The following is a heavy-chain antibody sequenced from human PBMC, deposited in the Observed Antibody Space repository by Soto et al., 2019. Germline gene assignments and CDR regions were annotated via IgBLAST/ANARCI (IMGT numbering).Heavy chain of an antibody. Sequence: ASVKVSCKASGYIFTDYYMHWVRQAPGQELGWMGRINPNSGGTNYAQKFQGRVTMTRDTSISTAYTELSSLRSEDTATYYCAREMRGYRSGNDAFDIWGKWPMGT. CDR3: AREMRGYRSGNDAFDI. CDR1: GYIFTDYY. D-gene: IGHD5-18*01. J-gene: IGHJ3*02. V-gene: IGHV1-2*06. CDR2: INPNSGGT.